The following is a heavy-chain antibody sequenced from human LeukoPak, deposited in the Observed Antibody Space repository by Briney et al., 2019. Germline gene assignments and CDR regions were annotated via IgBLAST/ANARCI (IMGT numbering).Heavy chain of an antibody. V-gene: IGHV3-21*01. CDR2: ISSSSSYI. J-gene: IGHJ4*02. CDR3: ARGVRIAVAGGVDY. D-gene: IGHD6-19*01. CDR1: GFTFSTYA. Sequence: GGSLRLSCAASGFTFSTYAMNWVRQAPGKGLEWVSSISSSSSYIYYADSVKGRFTISRDNAKNSLYLQMNSLRAEDTAVYYCARGVRIAVAGGVDYWGQGTLVTVSS.